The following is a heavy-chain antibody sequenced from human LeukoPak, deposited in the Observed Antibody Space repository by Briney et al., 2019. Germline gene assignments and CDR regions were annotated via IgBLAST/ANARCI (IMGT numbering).Heavy chain of an antibody. J-gene: IGHJ4*02. V-gene: IGHV4-59*01. CDR1: GGSISSYY. CDR3: ARDKEGDYYDY. CDR2: IYYSGST. Sequence: KPSETLSLTCTVSGGSISSYYWSWIRQPPGKGLERIGYIYYSGSTNYNPSLKSRVTISVDTSKNQFSLKLSSVTAADTAVYYCARDKEGDYYDYWGQGTLVTVSS.